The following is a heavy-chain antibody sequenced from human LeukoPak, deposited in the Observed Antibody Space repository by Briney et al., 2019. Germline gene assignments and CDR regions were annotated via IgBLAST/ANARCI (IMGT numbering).Heavy chain of an antibody. D-gene: IGHD6-19*01. Sequence: GASVKVSCKASGYTFTSYYMHWVRQAPGQGLEWMRIINPSGGSTSYAQKFQDRVTMTRDTSTSTVYMEMSSLRSEDTAVYYCARDRSSGWSPFDYWGQGTLVTVSS. CDR2: INPSGGST. V-gene: IGHV1-46*01. J-gene: IGHJ4*02. CDR1: GYTFTSYY. CDR3: ARDRSSGWSPFDY.